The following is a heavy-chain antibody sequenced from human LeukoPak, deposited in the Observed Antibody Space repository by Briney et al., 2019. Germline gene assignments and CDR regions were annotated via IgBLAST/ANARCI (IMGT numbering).Heavy chain of an antibody. Sequence: GGSPRLSSAPSGFTFSSYAMSSVPQAPGKGVGWVSAISGSGGRADYADSVKGRFTISRDNSKNSLYLQMISLRAEDTALYYCAKPATYYDILTGYDYWGQGTLVTVSS. CDR3: AKPATYYDILTGYDY. CDR1: GFTFSSYA. CDR2: ISGSGGRA. D-gene: IGHD3-9*01. V-gene: IGHV3-23*01. J-gene: IGHJ4*02.